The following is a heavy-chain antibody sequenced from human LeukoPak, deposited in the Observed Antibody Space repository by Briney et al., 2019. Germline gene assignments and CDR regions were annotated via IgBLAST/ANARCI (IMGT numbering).Heavy chain of an antibody. CDR1: SGAISTSHW. CDR2: INHSGST. CDR3: ARSSSWFPFDY. J-gene: IGHJ4*02. Sequence: SETLSLTCTVSSGAISTSHWLSWVRQPPGKGLEWIGEINHSGSTNYNPSLKSRVTISVDTSKNQFSLKLSSVTAADTAVYYCARSSSWFPFDYWGQGTLVTVSS. D-gene: IGHD3-10*01. V-gene: IGHV4-4*02.